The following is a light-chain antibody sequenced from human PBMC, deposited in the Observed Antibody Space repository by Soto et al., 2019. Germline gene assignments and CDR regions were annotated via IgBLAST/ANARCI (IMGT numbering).Light chain of an antibody. CDR3: QKYSSVPV. CDR1: QGIRNF. CDR2: AAS. Sequence: DIQITHSATYLAASVGDRVTINCRASQGIRNFVAWYQQKPGKAPKLLIYAASTLQSVVTYLFSGSGTGTEFSLTINSMQPNYVATYTCQKYSSVPVFGPGQKVEIK. J-gene: IGKJ3*01. V-gene: IGKV1-27*01.